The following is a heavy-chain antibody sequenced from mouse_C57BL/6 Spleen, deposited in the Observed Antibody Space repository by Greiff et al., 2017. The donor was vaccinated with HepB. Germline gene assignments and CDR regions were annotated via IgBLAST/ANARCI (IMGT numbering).Heavy chain of an antibody. CDR3: ARWGSSGYGLDY. Sequence: QVHVKQPGAELVKPGASVKLSCKASGYTFTSYWMQWVKQRPGQGLEWIGEIDPSDSYTNYNQKFKGKATLTVDTSSSTAYMQLSSLTSEDSAVYYCARWGSSGYGLDYWGQGTTLTVSS. J-gene: IGHJ2*01. CDR1: GYTFTSYW. V-gene: IGHV1-50*01. D-gene: IGHD3-2*02. CDR2: IDPSDSYT.